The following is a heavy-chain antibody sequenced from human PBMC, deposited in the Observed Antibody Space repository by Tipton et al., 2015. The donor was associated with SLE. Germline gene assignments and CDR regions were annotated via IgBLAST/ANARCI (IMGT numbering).Heavy chain of an antibody. V-gene: IGHV4-61*09. CDR3: ARDSAAADWYFDL. CDR1: GGSISSGSYY. Sequence: TLSLTCTVSGGSISSGSYYWSWIRQPAGKGLEWIGYIYTSGSTNYNPSLKSRVTISVDTSKNQFSLKLSSVTAADTAVYYCARDSAAADWYFDLWGRGTLGTVSS. CDR2: IYTSGST. D-gene: IGHD6-13*01. J-gene: IGHJ2*01.